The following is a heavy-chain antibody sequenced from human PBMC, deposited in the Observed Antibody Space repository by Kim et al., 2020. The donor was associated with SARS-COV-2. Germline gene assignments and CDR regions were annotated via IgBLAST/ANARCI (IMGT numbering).Heavy chain of an antibody. Sequence: GRFTIHRDNAKNSLYLQINSLRAEDTALYYCAKDILDYGPQGYYYGMDVWGQGTTVTVSS. D-gene: IGHD3-10*01. V-gene: IGHV3-9*01. CDR3: AKDILDYGPQGYYYGMDV. J-gene: IGHJ6*02.